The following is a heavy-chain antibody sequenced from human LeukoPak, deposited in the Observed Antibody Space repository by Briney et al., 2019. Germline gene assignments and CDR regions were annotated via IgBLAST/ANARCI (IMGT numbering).Heavy chain of an antibody. CDR1: GFTFSHYW. D-gene: IGHD3-22*01. J-gene: IGHJ4*02. V-gene: IGHV3-23*01. CDR2: ISGSGGTT. CDR3: ARDGGYYYDS. Sequence: GGSLRLSCAASGFTFSHYWMHWVRQAPGRGLEWVSSISGSGGTTYYADSVKGRFTISRDNSKNTLYLRMNSLRAEDTAVYYCARDGGYYYDSWGQGTLVTVSS.